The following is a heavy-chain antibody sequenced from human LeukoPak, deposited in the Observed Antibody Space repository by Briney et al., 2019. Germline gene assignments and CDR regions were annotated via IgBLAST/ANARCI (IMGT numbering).Heavy chain of an antibody. CDR1: GGTFSSYA. CDR2: IIPILGIA. J-gene: IGHJ5*02. Sequence: SVKVSCKASGGTFSSYAISWVRQAPGQGLEWMGRIIPILGIANYAQKFQGRVTITADKSTSTAYMELSSLRSEDTAVYYCARDSNWGSLNNWFDPWGQGTLVTVSS. CDR3: ARDSNWGSLNNWFDP. V-gene: IGHV1-69*04. D-gene: IGHD7-27*01.